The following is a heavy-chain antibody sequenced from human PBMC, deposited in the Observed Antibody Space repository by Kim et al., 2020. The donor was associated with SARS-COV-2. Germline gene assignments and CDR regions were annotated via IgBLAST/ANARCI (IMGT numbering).Heavy chain of an antibody. J-gene: IGHJ3*02. V-gene: IGHV3-30*04. CDR2: ISYDGSNK. CDR1: GFTFSSYA. D-gene: IGHD6-19*01. Sequence: GGSLRLSCAASGFTFSSYAMHWVRQAPGKGLEWVAVISYDGSNKYYADSVKGRFTISRDNSKNTLYLQMNSLRAEDTAVYYCAMIYRVLLLSSGVSNDAFDIWGQGTMVTVSS. CDR3: AMIYRVLLLSSGVSNDAFDI.